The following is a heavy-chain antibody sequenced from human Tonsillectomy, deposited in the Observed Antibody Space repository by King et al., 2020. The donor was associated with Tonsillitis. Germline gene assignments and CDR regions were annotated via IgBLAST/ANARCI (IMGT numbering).Heavy chain of an antibody. D-gene: IGHD3-3*01. CDR2: ISYDGSNK. J-gene: IGHJ4*02. CDR3: ANGYDFWSGPDYFDY. Sequence: QLVQSGGGVVQPGRSLRLSCAASGFTFSSYGMHWVRQAPGKGLEWGAVISYDGSNKYYADSVKGRFTISRDNSKNTLYLQMNSLRAEDTAVYYCANGYDFWSGPDYFDYWGQGTLVTVSS. V-gene: IGHV3-30*18. CDR1: GFTFSSYG.